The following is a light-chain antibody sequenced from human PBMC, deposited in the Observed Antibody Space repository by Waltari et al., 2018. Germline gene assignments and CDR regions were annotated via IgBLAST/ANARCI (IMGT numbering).Light chain of an antibody. CDR1: QSLVYSDGNTS. CDR3: MQRTHWPPPT. Sequence: DVLMTQSPLSLPVTLGQPASISCRSSQSLVYSDGNTSLNSFQHRPGQSPRRLIYKVSNRDSGVPDRFSGSGSGTDVPLKISRVETEDAGVDCCMQRTHWPPPTFGGGTRVEI. J-gene: IGKJ4*01. V-gene: IGKV2-30*01. CDR2: KVS.